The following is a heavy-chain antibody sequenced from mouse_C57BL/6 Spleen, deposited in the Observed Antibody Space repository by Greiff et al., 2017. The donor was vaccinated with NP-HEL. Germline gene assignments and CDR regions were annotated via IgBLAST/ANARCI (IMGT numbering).Heavy chain of an antibody. CDR1: GYTFTSYW. D-gene: IGHD6-5*01. Sequence: QVQLQQPGAELVRPGSSVKLSCKASGYTFTSYWMHWVKQRPIQGLEWIGNIYPSDSETHYNQKFKDKATLTVDKSSSTAYMQLSSLTSEDSAVYYCAREGAYCYYARDDWGQGTSVTVAS. J-gene: IGHJ4*01. CDR2: IYPSDSET. V-gene: IGHV1-52*01. CDR3: AREGAYCYYARDD.